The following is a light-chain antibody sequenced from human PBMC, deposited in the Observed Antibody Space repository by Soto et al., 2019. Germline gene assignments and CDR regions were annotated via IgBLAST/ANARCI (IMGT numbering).Light chain of an antibody. CDR1: SGHSSYA. V-gene: IGLV4-69*01. Sequence: QPVLTQSPSASASLGASVKLTCTLSSGHSSYAIAWHQQQPEKGPRYLMKLNSDGSHSKGDGIPDRFSGSSSGAERYLTISSLQSEDEADYYSQTWGSGIVVFGGGTKPTVL. J-gene: IGLJ2*01. CDR2: LNSDGSH. CDR3: QTWGSGIVV.